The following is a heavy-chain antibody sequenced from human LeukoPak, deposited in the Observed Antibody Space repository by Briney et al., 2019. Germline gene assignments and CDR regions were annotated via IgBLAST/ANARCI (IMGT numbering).Heavy chain of an antibody. CDR2: IIPILGMA. Sequence: GASVKVSCKASGGTFSSYAISWVRQAPGQGLAWMGRIIPILGMANYAQKFQGRVTITADKSTSTAYMELSSLRSEDTAVYYCARHTVGYYFDYWGQGTLVTVSS. CDR3: ARHTVGYYFDY. CDR1: GGTFSSYA. J-gene: IGHJ4*02. D-gene: IGHD4-17*01. V-gene: IGHV1-69*04.